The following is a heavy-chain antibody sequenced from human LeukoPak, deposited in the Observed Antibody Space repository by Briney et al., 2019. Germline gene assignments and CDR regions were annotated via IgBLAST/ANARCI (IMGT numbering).Heavy chain of an antibody. J-gene: IGHJ3*02. D-gene: IGHD3-9*01. CDR3: ARDRGDIRGDAFDI. Sequence: GGSLRLSCAASGFTFSSYSMNWVRQAPGKGLEWVSSISSSSSYIYYADSVKGRFTISRDNAKNSLYLQTNSLRAEDTAVYYCARDRGDIRGDAFDIWGQGTMVTVSS. V-gene: IGHV3-21*01. CDR1: GFTFSSYS. CDR2: ISSSSSYI.